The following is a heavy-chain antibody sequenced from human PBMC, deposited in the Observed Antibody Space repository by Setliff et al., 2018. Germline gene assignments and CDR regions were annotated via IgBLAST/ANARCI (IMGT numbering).Heavy chain of an antibody. J-gene: IGHJ4*02. Sequence: GGSLRLSCAASGFTFSTYAMSWVRQAPGKGLEWVSLLDNDGSTYYSDSVKGRFTISRGTSKNTLYLQMNSLRAEDTAVYYCTRGAISGHDLGSPYWGQGTLVTVSS. V-gene: IGHV3-23*03. CDR3: TRGAISGHDLGSPY. CDR2: LDNDGST. CDR1: GFTFSTYA. D-gene: IGHD5-12*01.